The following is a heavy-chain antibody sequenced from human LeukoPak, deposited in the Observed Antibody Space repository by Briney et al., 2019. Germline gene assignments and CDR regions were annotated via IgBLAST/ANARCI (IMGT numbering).Heavy chain of an antibody. CDR3: AKNKSGGCYYYYSGRDF. CDR1: GFTFDDYA. Sequence: GRSLRLSCAASGFTFDDYAMHWVRQAPGKGLEWVSGISWNSGSIGYADSVKGRFTISRDNAKNSLYLQMNSLRAEDTALYYCAKNKSGGCYYYYSGRDFGGQGPTVTVPS. D-gene: IGHD6-19*01. CDR2: ISWNSGSI. V-gene: IGHV3-9*01. J-gene: IGHJ6*02.